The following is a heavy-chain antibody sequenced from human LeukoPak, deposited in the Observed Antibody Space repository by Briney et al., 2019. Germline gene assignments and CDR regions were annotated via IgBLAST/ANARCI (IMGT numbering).Heavy chain of an antibody. CDR1: GYTFTSYY. J-gene: IGHJ6*04. D-gene: IGHD3-10*01. V-gene: IGHV1-46*01. Sequence: ASVKVSCKASGYTFTSYYMHWVRQAPGQGLEWMGIINPSGGSTSYAQKFQGRVTMTRDMSTSTDYMELSSLRSEDTAVYYCAAGAMVRGPMDVWGKGTTVTISS. CDR3: AAGAMVRGPMDV. CDR2: INPSGGST.